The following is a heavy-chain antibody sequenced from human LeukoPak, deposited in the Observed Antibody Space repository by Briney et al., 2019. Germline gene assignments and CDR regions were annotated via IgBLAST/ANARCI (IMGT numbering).Heavy chain of an antibody. CDR1: GFTFSSYG. J-gene: IGHJ4*02. V-gene: IGHV3-33*06. CDR2: IWYDGSNK. Sequence: GGSLRLSCAASGFTFSSYGMHWVRQAPGKGLEWVAVIWYDGSNKYYADSVKGRFTISRDNSKNTLYLQMNSLRAEDTAVYYCAKSEWELSYFDYWGQGTLVTVSS. CDR3: AKSEWELSYFDY. D-gene: IGHD1-26*01.